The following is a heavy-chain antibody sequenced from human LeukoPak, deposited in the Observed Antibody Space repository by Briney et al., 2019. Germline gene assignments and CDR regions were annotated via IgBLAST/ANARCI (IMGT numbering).Heavy chain of an antibody. Sequence: PSETLSLTCTVSGGSISSYFWNWIRQPPGKGLEWIGYIYYSGSTNYSPSLTSRVTISVDTSKNQFSLKLSSVPAADTAVYYCARVRATGAHDCWGQGTLVTVSS. J-gene: IGHJ4*02. CDR2: IYYSGST. D-gene: IGHD7-27*01. V-gene: IGHV4-59*12. CDR1: GGSISSYF. CDR3: ARVRATGAHDC.